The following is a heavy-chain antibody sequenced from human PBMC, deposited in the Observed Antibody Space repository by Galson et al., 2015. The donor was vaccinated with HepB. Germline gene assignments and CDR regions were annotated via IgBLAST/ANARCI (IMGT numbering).Heavy chain of an antibody. J-gene: IGHJ4*02. Sequence: SLRLSCAASGFTFSSYWMSWVRQAPGKGLEWVAVISYDGVETHYGDAVKGRFIISRDNLKNTLVLQMNSLRAEDTAVYYCAKDQSYYLDSSGFDYWGPGTQVTVSS. CDR2: ISYDGVET. D-gene: IGHD3-22*01. V-gene: IGHV3-30*18. CDR3: AKDQSYYLDSSGFDY. CDR1: GFTFSSYW.